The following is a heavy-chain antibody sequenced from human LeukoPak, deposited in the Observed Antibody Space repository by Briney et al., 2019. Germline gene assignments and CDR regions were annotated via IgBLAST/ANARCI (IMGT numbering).Heavy chain of an antibody. Sequence: ASVKVSCKASGYTFTSYGISWVRQAPGQGLEWMGWINPNSGGTNYAQKFQGRVTMTRDTSISTAYMELSRLRSDDTAVYYCARGYYDSSPYYYYYMDVWGKGTTVTVSS. J-gene: IGHJ6*03. V-gene: IGHV1-2*02. CDR3: ARGYYDSSPYYYYYMDV. CDR1: GYTFTSYG. D-gene: IGHD3-22*01. CDR2: INPNSGGT.